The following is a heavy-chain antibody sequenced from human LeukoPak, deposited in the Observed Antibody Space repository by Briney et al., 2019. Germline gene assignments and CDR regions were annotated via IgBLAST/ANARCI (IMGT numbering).Heavy chain of an antibody. D-gene: IGHD3-22*01. V-gene: IGHV3-23*01. CDR3: AKAPGIVVVLSWFDP. J-gene: IGHJ5*02. CDR1: GFTFSSYA. CDR2: ISGGGGST. Sequence: GGSLRLSCAASGFTFSSYAMSWVRQAPGKGLEWVSAISGGGGSTYYADSVKGRFTISRDNSKNTLYLQMNSLRAEDTAVYYCAKAPGIVVVLSWFDPWGQGTLVTVSS.